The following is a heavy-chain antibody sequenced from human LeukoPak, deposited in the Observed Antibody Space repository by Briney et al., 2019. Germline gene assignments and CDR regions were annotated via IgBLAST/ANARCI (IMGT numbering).Heavy chain of an antibody. CDR1: GFTFRSYW. D-gene: IGHD2-2*01. V-gene: IGHV3-11*05. J-gene: IGHJ6*02. Sequence: GGSLRLSCAASGFTFRSYWMSWIRQAPGKGLEWVSYISSSSSYTNYADSVKGRFTISRDNAKNSLYLQMNSLRAEDTAVYYCARDDCSSTSCYGWGYYYYGMDVWGQGTTVTVSS. CDR2: ISSSSSYT. CDR3: ARDDCSSTSCYGWGYYYYGMDV.